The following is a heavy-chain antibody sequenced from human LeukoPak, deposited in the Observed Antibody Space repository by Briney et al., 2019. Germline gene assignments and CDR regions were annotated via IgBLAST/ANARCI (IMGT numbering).Heavy chain of an antibody. Sequence: SSETLSLTCTVSGGSISSGDYYWSWIRQPPGKGLEWIGSIYHSGSTYYNPSLKSRVTISVDTSKNQFSLKLSSVTAADTAVYYCARHTYDILTGYYFAEYFQHWGEGTLVTVSS. V-gene: IGHV4-39*01. CDR3: ARHTYDILTGYYFAEYFQH. J-gene: IGHJ1*01. CDR1: GGSISSGDYY. D-gene: IGHD3-9*01. CDR2: IYHSGST.